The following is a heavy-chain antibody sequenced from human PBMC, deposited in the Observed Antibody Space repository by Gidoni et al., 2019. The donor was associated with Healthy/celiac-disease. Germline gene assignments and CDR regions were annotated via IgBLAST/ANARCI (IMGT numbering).Heavy chain of an antibody. D-gene: IGHD3-16*02. CDR1: GYSFTSYW. J-gene: IGHJ4*02. Sequence: DVQLVQSGAEVNTPGESLRISCNGYGYSFTSYWISWVRQMPGKGLEWMGRIDPSDSYTNYSPSFQGHVTISADKSISTAYLQWSSLKASDTAMYYCARTRVRLGELSYYDYWGQGTLVTVSS. V-gene: IGHV5-10-1*01. CDR3: ARTRVRLGELSYYDY. CDR2: IDPSDSYT.